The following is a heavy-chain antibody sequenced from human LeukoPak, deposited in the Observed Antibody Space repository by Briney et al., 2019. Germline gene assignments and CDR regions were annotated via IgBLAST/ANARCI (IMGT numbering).Heavy chain of an antibody. D-gene: IGHD5-18*01. CDR1: GFTFSSYG. V-gene: IGHV3-33*06. CDR2: IWYDGSNK. Sequence: GGSLRLSCAASGFTFSSYGMHWVRQAPGKGLEGVAVIWYDGSNKYYADSVKGRFTISRDNSKNTLYLQMNSLRAEDTAVYYCAKDPGDVDTAMMFDYWGQGTLVTVSS. J-gene: IGHJ4*02. CDR3: AKDPGDVDTAMMFDY.